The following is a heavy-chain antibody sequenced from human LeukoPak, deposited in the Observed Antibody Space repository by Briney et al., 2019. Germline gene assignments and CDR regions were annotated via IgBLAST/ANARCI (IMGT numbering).Heavy chain of an antibody. CDR2: ISWNSGSI. CDR3: AKDMGRGYYYYGMDV. V-gene: IGHV3-9*01. Sequence: GGSLRLSCAASGFTFDDYAMHWVRQAPGKGLEWVSGISWNSGSIGYADSVKGRFIISRDNAKNSLYLQMNSLRAEDTALYYCAKDMGRGYYYYGMDVWGQGTTVTVSS. CDR1: GFTFDDYA. J-gene: IGHJ6*02. D-gene: IGHD3-10*01.